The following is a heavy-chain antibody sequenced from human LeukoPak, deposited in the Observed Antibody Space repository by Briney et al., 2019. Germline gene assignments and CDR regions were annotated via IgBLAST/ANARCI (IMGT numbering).Heavy chain of an antibody. V-gene: IGHV3-21*01. CDR2: ISSSSSYI. D-gene: IGHD2-8*01. CDR1: GFTFSSYS. J-gene: IGHJ3*02. Sequence: GGSLRLSCAASGFTFSSYSMNWVRQAPGKGLEWVSSISSSSSYIYYADSVKGRFTISRDNAKNSLYLQMNSLRAEDTAVYYRARGRTRDAFDIWGQGTMVTVSS. CDR3: ARGRTRDAFDI.